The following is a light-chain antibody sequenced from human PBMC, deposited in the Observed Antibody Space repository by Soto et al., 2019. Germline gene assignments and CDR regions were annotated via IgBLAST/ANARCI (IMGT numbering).Light chain of an antibody. CDR1: QGISSW. V-gene: IGKV1-12*01. CDR2: AAS. J-gene: IGKJ3*01. Sequence: DIQMTQSPSSVSASVGDRVTITCRASQGISSWLGWYQQKPGQAPKLLIYAASSLQSGAPSRFSGSGSGTDFALTSSSLPTEDFGTYYCQQSSSPFTFGPRTKVDIK. CDR3: QQSSSPFT.